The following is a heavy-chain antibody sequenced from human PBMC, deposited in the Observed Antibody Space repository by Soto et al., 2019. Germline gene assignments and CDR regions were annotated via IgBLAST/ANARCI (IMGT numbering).Heavy chain of an antibody. D-gene: IGHD4-17*01. CDR2: VYYTGDT. J-gene: IGHJ6*02. CDR1: SGPDRSHN. Sequence: QVQLQQSGPRLVKPSETLSLTCTVSSGPDRSHNWGWIRQPPGRGLEWIGYVYYTGDTAYNPSLRGRVTISADTSTNDISLTLYSVTAADTAVYYCVRQGIDYLHGLVDVWGQGTTVSVSS. CDR3: VRQGIDYLHGLVDV. V-gene: IGHV4-59*08.